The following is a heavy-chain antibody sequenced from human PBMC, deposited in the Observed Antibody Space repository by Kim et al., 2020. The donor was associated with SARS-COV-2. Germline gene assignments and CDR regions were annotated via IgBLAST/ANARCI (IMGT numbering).Heavy chain of an antibody. V-gene: IGHV6-1*01. D-gene: IGHD3-3*01. J-gene: IGHJ6*02. CDR3: ARDVESFYYGMDV. Sequence: AVSVKSRITINPDTSKNQFSLQLNSVTPEDTAVYYCARDVESFYYGMDVWGQGTTVTVSS.